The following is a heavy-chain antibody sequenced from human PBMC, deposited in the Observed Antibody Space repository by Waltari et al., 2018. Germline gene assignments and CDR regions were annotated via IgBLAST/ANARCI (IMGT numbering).Heavy chain of an antibody. CDR3: ARDAGYAEY. J-gene: IGHJ4*02. CDR2: IIPICGTA. V-gene: IGHV1-69*13. Sequence: QVQLVQSGAEGKKPGSSVKVSCKASGGTFSSYAISWVRQAPGQGLAWLGRIIPICGTAHYAHNLQGSVTITADKSTSPAYMELSSLRSEDTAVYYCARDAGYAEYWGQGTLVTVSS. CDR1: GGTFSSYA. D-gene: IGHD1-1*01.